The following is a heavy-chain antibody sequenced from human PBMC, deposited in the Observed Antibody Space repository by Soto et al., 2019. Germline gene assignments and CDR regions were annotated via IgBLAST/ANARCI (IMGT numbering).Heavy chain of an antibody. V-gene: IGHV1-8*01. CDR3: ARVLYGILSPMDV. CDR1: GYTFTSYD. CDR2: MHPNSGNT. J-gene: IGHJ6*03. D-gene: IGHD3-9*01. Sequence: ASVKVSCKASGYTFTSYDINWVRQATGEGLEWMGWMHPNSGNTGYAQKFQGRVTMTRNTSISAAYMELSSVGSEDTDVFYGARVLYGILSPMDVWGKGITVTVSS.